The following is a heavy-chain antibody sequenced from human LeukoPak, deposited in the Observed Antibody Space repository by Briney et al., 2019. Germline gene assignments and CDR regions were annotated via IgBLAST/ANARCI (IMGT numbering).Heavy chain of an antibody. CDR3: ARAHRQLEQLGRYYFDY. Sequence: GASVKVSCKASGGTFSNHAVSWVRQAPGQGLEWMGGIIPIFGTANYAQKFQGRVTITADESTSTAYMELSSLRSEDTAVYYCARAHRQLEQLGRYYFDYWGQGTLVTVSS. J-gene: IGHJ4*02. V-gene: IGHV1-69*13. CDR1: GGTFSNHA. CDR2: IIPIFGTA. D-gene: IGHD1/OR15-1a*01.